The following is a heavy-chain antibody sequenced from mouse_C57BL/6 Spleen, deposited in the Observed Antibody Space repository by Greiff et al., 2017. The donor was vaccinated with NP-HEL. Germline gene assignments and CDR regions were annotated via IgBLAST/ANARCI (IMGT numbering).Heavy chain of an antibody. CDR3: ARDEGNDGYFDY. CDR2: ISYDGSN. Sequence: EVQLQESGPGLVKPSQSLSLTCSVTGYSITSGYYWNWIRQFPGNKLEWMGYISYDGSNNYNPSLKNRISITRDTSKNQFFLKLNSVTTEDTATYYCARDEGNDGYFDYWGQGTTLTVSS. CDR1: GYSITSGYY. J-gene: IGHJ2*01. V-gene: IGHV3-6*01. D-gene: IGHD2-3*01.